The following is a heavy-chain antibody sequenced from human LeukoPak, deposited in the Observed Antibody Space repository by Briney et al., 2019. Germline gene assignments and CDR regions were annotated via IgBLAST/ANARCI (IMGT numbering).Heavy chain of an antibody. CDR2: INNDAGTT. V-gene: IGHV3-74*01. J-gene: IGHJ3*02. CDR1: GFTFSNYW. D-gene: IGHD2-2*02. Sequence: GGSLRLSCAASGFTFSNYWMYWVRQAPGKGLVWASRINNDAGTTTYADSVKGRFSISRDNAKTTLYLQMNSLRAEDTAVYYCARGYCSSTTCYNAFDIWGQGTMVTVSS. CDR3: ARGYCSSTTCYNAFDI.